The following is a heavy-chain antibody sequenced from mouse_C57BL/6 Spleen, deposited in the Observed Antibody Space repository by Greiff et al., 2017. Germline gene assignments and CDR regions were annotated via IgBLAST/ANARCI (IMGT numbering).Heavy chain of an antibody. D-gene: IGHD1-1*01. J-gene: IGHJ2*01. Sequence: QVQLQQSGPELVKPGASVKISCKASGYAFRSSWMNWVKQRPGKGLEWIGRIYPGDGDTNYNGKFKGKATLTADKSSSTAYMQLSSLTSEDSAVYFCARLKSCGSSPSYWGQGTTLTVSS. CDR1: GYAFRSSW. V-gene: IGHV1-82*01. CDR2: IYPGDGDT. CDR3: ARLKSCGSSPSY.